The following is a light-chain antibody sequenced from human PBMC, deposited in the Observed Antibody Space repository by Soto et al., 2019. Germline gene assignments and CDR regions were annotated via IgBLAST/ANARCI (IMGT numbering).Light chain of an antibody. V-gene: IGKV4-1*01. Sequence: DIVMTQYPDSLAVSLGERATINCRSSQSLLYSSNTKNYLTWYQQKPGQPPKLLIYWASTRESGVPDRFSGSGSGTDFTLTINSLQAEDVAVYYCQHYYSTYTFGQGTKLEIK. CDR3: QHYYSTYT. CDR1: QSLLYSSNTKNY. J-gene: IGKJ2*01. CDR2: WAS.